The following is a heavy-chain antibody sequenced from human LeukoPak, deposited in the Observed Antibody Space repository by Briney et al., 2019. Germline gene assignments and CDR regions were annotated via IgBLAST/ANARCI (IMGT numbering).Heavy chain of an antibody. Sequence: ASVKVSCKASGGTFSSYAISWVRQAPGQGLEWMGWISAYNGNTNYAQKLQGRVTMTTDTSTSTAYMELRSLRSDDTAVYYCARDRYDFWSGHYYFDYWGQGTLVTVSS. CDR2: ISAYNGNT. J-gene: IGHJ4*02. CDR3: ARDRYDFWSGHYYFDY. CDR1: GGTFSSYA. D-gene: IGHD3-3*01. V-gene: IGHV1-18*01.